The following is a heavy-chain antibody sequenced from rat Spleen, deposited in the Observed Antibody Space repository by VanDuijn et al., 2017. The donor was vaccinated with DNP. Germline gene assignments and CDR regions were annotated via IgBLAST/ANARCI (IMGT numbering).Heavy chain of an antibody. CDR3: ARGSGTYYWYFDF. D-gene: IGHD4-4*01. CDR1: GFTFSDYN. CDR2: IIYDGSST. Sequence: EVQLVESGGGLVQPGRSLKLSCAASGFTFSDYNMAWVRQAPKKGLEWVATIIYDGSSTYYPDSVKGRFIISRDNARNTLYLQMNSLRSEDTATYFCARGSGTYYWYFDFWGPGTMVTVSS. V-gene: IGHV5S10*01. J-gene: IGHJ1*01.